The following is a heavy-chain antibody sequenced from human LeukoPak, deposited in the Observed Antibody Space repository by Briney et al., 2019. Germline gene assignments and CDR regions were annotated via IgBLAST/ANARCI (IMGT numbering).Heavy chain of an antibody. CDR1: GYTFTGYY. CDR3: ARDRARGGEDY. Sequence: ASVKVSCKASGYTFTGYYMHWVRQAPGQGLEWMGRINPNSGGTDYAQKFQGRVTMTRDTSISTAYMELSRLRSDDTAVYYCARDRARGGEDYWGQGTLVTVSS. D-gene: IGHD7-27*01. CDR2: INPNSGGT. J-gene: IGHJ4*02. V-gene: IGHV1-2*06.